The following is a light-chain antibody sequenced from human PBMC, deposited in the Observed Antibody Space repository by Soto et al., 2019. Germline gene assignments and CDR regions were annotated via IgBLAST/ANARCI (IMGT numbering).Light chain of an antibody. CDR3: QQYVSVLGT. CDR1: QSISDW. Sequence: DIQVTESPVTLSSSVGESVTITCRASQSISDWLAWYQQKPGKAPKFLIYDASSRESGIPLRFSGSGSGTEFTLTISSLQPEDFAAYYCQQYVSVLGTFGQGTKVDIK. CDR2: DAS. J-gene: IGKJ1*01. V-gene: IGKV1-5*01.